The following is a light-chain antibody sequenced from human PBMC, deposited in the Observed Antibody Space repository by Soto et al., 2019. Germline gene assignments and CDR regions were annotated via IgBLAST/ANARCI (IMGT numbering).Light chain of an antibody. Sequence: DIQMTQSPSTLSASVGDRVTITCRASQNINRWLAWYQQRPGKAPNLLIHKASTLEAGVPSRFSGSASGTEFTLIFISLQPDDFAAYFCLQYNVYPRTFGGGTKVDIK. CDR3: LQYNVYPRT. CDR1: QNINRW. V-gene: IGKV1-5*03. J-gene: IGKJ4*02. CDR2: KAS.